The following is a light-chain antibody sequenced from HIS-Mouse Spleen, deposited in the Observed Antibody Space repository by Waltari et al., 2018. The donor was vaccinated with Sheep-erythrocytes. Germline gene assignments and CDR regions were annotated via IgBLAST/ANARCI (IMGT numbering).Light chain of an antibody. CDR1: SSDVGGYNY. J-gene: IGLJ3*02. Sequence: QSALTQPPSASGSPGQSVTISCTGTSSDVGGYNYVSWYQQPPGKAPKLMFYEVSKRPSGVPDRVSGSKSGHTASLTVSGLQAEDEADYYCSSDAGSNNWVFGGGTKLTVL. CDR2: EVS. CDR3: SSDAGSNNWV. V-gene: IGLV2-8*01.